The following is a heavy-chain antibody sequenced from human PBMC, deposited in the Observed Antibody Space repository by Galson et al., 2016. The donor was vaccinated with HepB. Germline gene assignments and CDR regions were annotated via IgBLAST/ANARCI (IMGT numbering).Heavy chain of an antibody. V-gene: IGHV3-7*03. Sequence: SLRLSCAGAGINFSPYWMNWVRQAPGKGLEWVANIKQDGSETHYLGSVKGRFTTSRDDVKNSVYLQMNSLRDEDTAVYHCARDQRGCYYESNDRALDIMGLGTTVTVSS. CDR3: ARDQRGCYYESNDRALDI. CDR1: GINFSPYW. J-gene: IGHJ3*02. D-gene: IGHD3-22*01. CDR2: IKQDGSET.